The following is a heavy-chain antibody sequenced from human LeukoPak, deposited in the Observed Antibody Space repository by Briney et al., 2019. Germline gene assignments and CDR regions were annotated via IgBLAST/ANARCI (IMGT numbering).Heavy chain of an antibody. CDR3: AKELYHHGLFDWLFDY. CDR2: ISGSTTDI. V-gene: IGHV3-21*04. D-gene: IGHD3-9*01. Sequence: GGSLRLSCAASGFTFTAYTINWVRQAPGKGLEWVSYISGSTTDIYYADSVKGRFTISRDNAKRSVYLQMNSLGVEDSAVYYCAKELYHHGLFDWLFDYWGQGTLVTVSS. CDR1: GFTFTAYT. J-gene: IGHJ4*02.